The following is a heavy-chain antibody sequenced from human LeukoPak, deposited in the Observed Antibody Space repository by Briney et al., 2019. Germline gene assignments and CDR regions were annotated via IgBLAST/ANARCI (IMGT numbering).Heavy chain of an antibody. CDR2: IYPDDSNT. Sequence: GESLKISCQGSGYNFPIYWIGWVRQMPGQGLEWMGIIYPDDSNTIYGPSFQGQVTISADKSISTAYLQWSSLKASDTAMYYCAKTGYTSRWAIDYWGQGTLVTVSS. CDR3: AKTGYTSRWAIDY. J-gene: IGHJ4*02. D-gene: IGHD6-13*01. V-gene: IGHV5-51*01. CDR1: GYNFPIYW.